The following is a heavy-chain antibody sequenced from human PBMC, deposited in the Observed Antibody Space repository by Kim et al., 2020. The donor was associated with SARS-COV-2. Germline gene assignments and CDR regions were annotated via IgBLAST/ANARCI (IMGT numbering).Heavy chain of an antibody. D-gene: IGHD5-18*01. Sequence: GGSLRLSCAASGFTFSSYAMSWVRQAPGKGLEWVSAISGSGGSTYYADSVKGRFTISRDNSKNTLYLQMNSLRAEDTAVYYCAKDPRGYSDGSRFDYWGQGTLVTVSS. CDR3: AKDPRGYSDGSRFDY. CDR1: GFTFSSYA. CDR2: ISGSGGST. V-gene: IGHV3-23*01. J-gene: IGHJ4*02.